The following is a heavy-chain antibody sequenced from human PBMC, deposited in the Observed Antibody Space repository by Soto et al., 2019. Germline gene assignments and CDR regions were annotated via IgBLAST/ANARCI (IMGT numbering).Heavy chain of an antibody. V-gene: IGHV4-59*01. Sequence: SETLSLTCTVSGGSMRSYYWTWIRQPPGKGLEWLGCISYTGNTNYNPSLKSRVTISVDSSNNQFSLRLNSVTAADTALYYCARDRDYGDYDSWGQGTLVTVSS. D-gene: IGHD4-17*01. J-gene: IGHJ4*02. CDR3: ARDRDYGDYDS. CDR2: ISYTGNT. CDR1: GGSMRSYY.